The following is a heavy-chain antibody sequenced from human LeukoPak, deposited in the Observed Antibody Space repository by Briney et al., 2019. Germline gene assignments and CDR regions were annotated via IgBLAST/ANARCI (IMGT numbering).Heavy chain of an antibody. V-gene: IGHV4-4*02. Sequence: SGTLSLTCAVSGGSISSSNWWSWVRPPPGKGLEWIGEIYHSGSTNYNPSLKGRVTISVDKSKNQFSLKLSSVTAADTAVYYCARVVAARHFDYWGQGTLVTVSS. J-gene: IGHJ4*02. CDR3: ARVVAARHFDY. CDR2: IYHSGST. CDR1: GGSISSSNW. D-gene: IGHD6-6*01.